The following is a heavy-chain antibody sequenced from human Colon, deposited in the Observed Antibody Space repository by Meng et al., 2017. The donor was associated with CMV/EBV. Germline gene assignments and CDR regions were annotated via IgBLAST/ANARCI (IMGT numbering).Heavy chain of an antibody. CDR3: ARVPAANNWFDP. D-gene: IGHD2-2*01. V-gene: IGHV1-18*01. J-gene: IGHJ5*02. Sequence: KVSCKASGYTFTNYGISWVRQAPGQGLEWMGWISAYNGHTNYPQKFQGRVTMTTDTSTSTAYMELRSLRSDDTAVYYCARVPAANNWFDPWGQGTLVTVSS. CDR1: GYTFTNYG. CDR2: ISAYNGHT.